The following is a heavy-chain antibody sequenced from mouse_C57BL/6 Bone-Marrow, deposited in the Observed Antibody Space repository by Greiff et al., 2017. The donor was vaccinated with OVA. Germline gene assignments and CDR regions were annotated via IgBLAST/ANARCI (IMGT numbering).Heavy chain of an antibody. Sequence: QVQLQQPGAELVKPGASVKMSCTASGYTFTSYWITWVKQRPEQGLEWIGDIYPGSGSTNYTEKFKSKATLTVDTSSSTAYMQLSSLTSEDSAVYYCALYGYEDDAMDYWGQGTSVTVSS. V-gene: IGHV1-55*01. CDR3: ALYGYEDDAMDY. CDR2: IYPGSGST. CDR1: GYTFTSYW. J-gene: IGHJ4*01. D-gene: IGHD2-2*01.